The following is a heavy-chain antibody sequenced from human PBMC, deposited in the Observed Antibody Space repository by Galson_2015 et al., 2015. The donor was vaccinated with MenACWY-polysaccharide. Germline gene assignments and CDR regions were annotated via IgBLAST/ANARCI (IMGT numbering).Heavy chain of an antibody. D-gene: IGHD2-21*02. CDR1: GCSISSNFYC. V-gene: IGHV4-39*01. J-gene: IGHJ2*01. Sequence: SETLSLTCAVSGCSISSNFYCWGWIRQPPLKGLEWVGSACYSGTTYYNPSLKSRITMSVDTSKNQLSLMLNSVTAADTAVYYCARQEGRDGDALIQFDLWGRGTLVTVSS. CDR3: ARQEGRDGDALIQFDL. CDR2: ACYSGTT.